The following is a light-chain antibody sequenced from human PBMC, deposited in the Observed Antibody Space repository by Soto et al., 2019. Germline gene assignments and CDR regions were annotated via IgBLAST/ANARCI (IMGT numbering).Light chain of an antibody. V-gene: IGLV2-14*01. CDR1: INDIGDYDY. CDR2: DVN. CDR3: TSYTSSSTLVA. J-gene: IGLJ3*02. Sequence: QSALTQPASVSGSPGQSITISCAGTINDIGDYDYVSWYQQHPGKVPKLIIYDVNNRPSGVSNRFSGSKSGNTASLTISGLQPEDEADYYCTSYTSSSTLVAFGGGTQLTVL.